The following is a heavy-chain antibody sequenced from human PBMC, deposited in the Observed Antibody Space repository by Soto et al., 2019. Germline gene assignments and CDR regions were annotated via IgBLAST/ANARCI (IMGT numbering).Heavy chain of an antibody. CDR2: MNPNSGNT. J-gene: IGHJ3*02. Sequence: WASVKVSCKASGYTFTSYDINWVRQATGQGLEWMGWMNPNSGNTGYAQKFQGRVTMTRNTSISTAYMELSSLRSEDTAVYYCARGRDNWNSDAFDIWGQGTMVTVSS. V-gene: IGHV1-8*01. D-gene: IGHD1-7*01. CDR1: GYTFTSYD. CDR3: ARGRDNWNSDAFDI.